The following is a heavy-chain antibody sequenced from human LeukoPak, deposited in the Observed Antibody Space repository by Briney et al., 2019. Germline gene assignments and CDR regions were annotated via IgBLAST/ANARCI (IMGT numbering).Heavy chain of an antibody. CDR2: IYYSGST. J-gene: IGHJ4*02. Sequence: SETLSLTCTVSGGSISSGDYYWSWLRQPPGTGLEWIGYIYYSGSTYYNPSLKSRVTISVDTSKNQFSLKLSSVTAADTAVYYCAGPYSSSSIIDYWGQGTLVTVSS. V-gene: IGHV4-30-4*01. CDR1: GGSISSGDYY. D-gene: IGHD6-6*01. CDR3: AGPYSSSSIIDY.